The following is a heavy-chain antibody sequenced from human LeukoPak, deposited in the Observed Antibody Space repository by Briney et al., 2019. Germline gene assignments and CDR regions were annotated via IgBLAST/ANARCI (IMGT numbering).Heavy chain of an antibody. V-gene: IGHV4-39*07. J-gene: IGHJ5*02. CDR3: ARRDYAAWFDP. D-gene: IGHD4/OR15-4a*01. Sequence: PSETLSLTCSVSGDSITSGAYYWAWLRQPPGRGLEWIGSVYYSGSIKYNPSLKGRVSISRDMSKNQFSLNLNFVNATDTAVYYCARRDYAAWFDPWGQGTLVTVSS. CDR2: VYYSGSI. CDR1: GDSITSGAYY.